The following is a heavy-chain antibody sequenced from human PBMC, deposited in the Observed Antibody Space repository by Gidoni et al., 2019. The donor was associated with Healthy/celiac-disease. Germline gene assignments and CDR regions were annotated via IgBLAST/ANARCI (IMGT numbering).Heavy chain of an antibody. CDR2: INHSGST. D-gene: IGHD3-10*01. V-gene: IGHV4-34*01. Sequence: QVQLQQWGAGLLKPSETLSLTCAVYGRSFRGYYWSWIRQPPGKGLEWIGEINHSGSTNYNPSLRSRVTISVDTSKNQFSLKLSSVTAADTAVYYCARGRLRMVRGVKGWFDPWGQGTLVTVSS. CDR3: ARGRLRMVRGVKGWFDP. J-gene: IGHJ5*02. CDR1: GRSFRGYY.